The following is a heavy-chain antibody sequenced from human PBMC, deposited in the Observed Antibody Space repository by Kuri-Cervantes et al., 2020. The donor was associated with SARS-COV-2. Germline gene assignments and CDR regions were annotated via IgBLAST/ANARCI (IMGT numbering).Heavy chain of an antibody. CDR2: ISYDGSNK. D-gene: IGHD3-22*01. J-gene: IGHJ4*02. CDR3: ARGDSSGYYFDY. V-gene: IGHV3-30*07. Sequence: LSLTCAASGFTFSSYAMHWVRQAPGKGLEWVAVISYDGSNKYYADSVKGRFTISRDNSKNTLYLQMNSLRAEDTAVYYCARGDSSGYYFDYWGQGTLVTVSS. CDR1: GFTFSSYA.